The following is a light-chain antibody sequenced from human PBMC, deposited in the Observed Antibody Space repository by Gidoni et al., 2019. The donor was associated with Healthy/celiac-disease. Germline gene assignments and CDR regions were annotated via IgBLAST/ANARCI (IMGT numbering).Light chain of an antibody. Sequence: EIVLTQSPGTLSLSPGERATLSCRASQSVSSSYLAWYQQKPGQAPRLLIYGASSRATGIPDRFSGSGSGTDFTLTISRLEPEDFAVYYCQKYGSSPTFXQXTKVEIK. CDR2: GAS. J-gene: IGKJ1*01. CDR1: QSVSSSY. CDR3: QKYGSSPT. V-gene: IGKV3-20*01.